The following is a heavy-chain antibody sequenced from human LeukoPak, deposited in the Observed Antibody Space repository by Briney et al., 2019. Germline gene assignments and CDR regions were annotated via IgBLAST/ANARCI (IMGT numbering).Heavy chain of an antibody. CDR3: ARASHFWSGYYFSGEPYAFDI. J-gene: IGHJ3*02. D-gene: IGHD3-3*02. CDR2: IYYSGST. V-gene: IGHV4-59*01. Sequence: PSETLSLTCTVSGGSISSYYWSWIRQPPGKGLEWIGYIYYSGSTNYNPSLKSRVTISVDTSKNQFSLKLSSVTAADTAVYYCARASHFWSGYYFSGEPYAFDIWGQETMVTVSS. CDR1: GGSISSYY.